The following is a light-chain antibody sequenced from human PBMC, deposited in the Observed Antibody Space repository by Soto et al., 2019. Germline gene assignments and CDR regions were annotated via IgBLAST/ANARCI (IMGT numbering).Light chain of an antibody. Sequence: QSVLTQPPSVSGAPGQRVTISCTGSSSNIGAHYDVHWYQQLPGTAPKLLVYDNNKRPSGVPGRFSDSKSGTSASLAISGLQSEDEADYYCASWDDRLNAVVFGGGTKLTVL. CDR3: ASWDDRLNAVV. CDR2: DNN. V-gene: IGLV1-40*01. J-gene: IGLJ2*01. CDR1: SSNIGAHYD.